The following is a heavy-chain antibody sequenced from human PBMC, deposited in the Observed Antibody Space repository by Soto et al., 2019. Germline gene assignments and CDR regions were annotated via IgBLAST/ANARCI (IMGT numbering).Heavy chain of an antibody. CDR2: IKSKTDGGTT. J-gene: IGHJ4*01. V-gene: IGHV3-15*07. CDR3: TTDSYSTIIIVRFDY. D-gene: IGHD3-22*01. Sequence: GGSLRLSCAASGFTFSNAWITWVRQAPGKGLEWVGRIKSKTDGGTTDYAEPVKGRYAISRDDSNNMVYLQMNSLKIEDTAVYYCTTDSYSTIIIVRFDYWGHGTLVTVSS. CDR1: GFTFSNAW.